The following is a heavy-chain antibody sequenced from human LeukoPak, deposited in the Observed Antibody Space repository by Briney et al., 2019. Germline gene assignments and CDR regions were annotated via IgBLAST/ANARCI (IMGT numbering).Heavy chain of an antibody. CDR2: IISNGDST. Sequence: PGGSLRLSCSASGFTFSGYAMHWVRQAPGKGLQYVSAIISNGDSTYYSDSVKGRFTISRDNSKNTLYLQMSSLRVDDTAIYYCVKSSSTWYIFDYWGQGTLVSVAS. V-gene: IGHV3-64D*09. J-gene: IGHJ4*02. D-gene: IGHD6-13*01. CDR3: VKSSSTWYIFDY. CDR1: GFTFSGYA.